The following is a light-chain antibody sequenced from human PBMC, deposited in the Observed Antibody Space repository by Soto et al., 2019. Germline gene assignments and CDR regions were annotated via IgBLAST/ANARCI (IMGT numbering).Light chain of an antibody. CDR2: AAS. CDR1: QGIRSD. V-gene: IGKV1-17*01. Sequence: DIPMTQSPSSLSASIGDRVIITCRASQGIRSDLGWYQQRPGKAPKHLIYAASTLQSGVPSRFSGSGSGTEFTLTISSLQPEDFATYYCLQHNSYPPLMYTFGQGTKLEIK. CDR3: LQHNSYPPLMYT. J-gene: IGKJ2*01.